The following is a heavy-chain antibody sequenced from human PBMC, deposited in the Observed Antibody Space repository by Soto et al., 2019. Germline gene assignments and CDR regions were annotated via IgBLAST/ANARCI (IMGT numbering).Heavy chain of an antibody. Sequence: QVQLVQSGAEVKKPGSSVKVSCKSSGGIFGDYAINWVRQAPGQGLEWLGAIIPAIGTANYAHKFQGSVSITADASSNIAYVELRNLRSDDSAIYYCARGGFRFGAHAYMSYWGQGTLVTVSS. D-gene: IGHD3-16*01. CDR2: IIPAIGTA. CDR3: ARGGFRFGAHAYMSY. CDR1: GGIFGDYA. V-gene: IGHV1-69*01. J-gene: IGHJ4*01.